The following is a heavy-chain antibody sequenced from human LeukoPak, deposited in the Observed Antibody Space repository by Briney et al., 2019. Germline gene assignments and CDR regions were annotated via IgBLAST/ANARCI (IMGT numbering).Heavy chain of an antibody. V-gene: IGHV3-30*01. CDR2: ISYDGSNK. J-gene: IGHJ4*02. CDR3: ARDNSAIALARTPDY. Sequence: RAGGSLRLSCAASGFPFSSYPMHWVRQAPGKGLEWVAVISYDGSNKHYADSVKGRFTISRDNSKNTLYLQMNSLRDEDTAVYYCARDNSAIALARTPDYWGQGTLVTVSS. CDR1: GFPFSSYP. D-gene: IGHD6-19*01.